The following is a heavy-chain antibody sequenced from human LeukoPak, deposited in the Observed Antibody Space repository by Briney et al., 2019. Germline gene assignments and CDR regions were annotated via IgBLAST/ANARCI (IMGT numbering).Heavy chain of an antibody. V-gene: IGHV3-30-3*02. J-gene: IGHJ4*02. CDR3: AKQLGYCSDGSCYFPY. CDR1: GFIISNYA. D-gene: IGHD2-15*01. CDR2: ISYDGSKK. Sequence: GGSLRLSCATSGFIISNYAMHWVRQAPGKGLEWVAVISYDGSKKYYADSVQGRFTISRDNSKSTLCLQMNSLRAEDTAVYYCAKQLGYCSDGSCYFPYWGQGTLVTVSS.